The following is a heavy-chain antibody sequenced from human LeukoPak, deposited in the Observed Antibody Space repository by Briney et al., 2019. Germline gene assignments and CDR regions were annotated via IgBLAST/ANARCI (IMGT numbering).Heavy chain of an antibody. V-gene: IGHV4-61*01. D-gene: IGHD1/OR15-1a*01. CDR2: IYYSGST. CDR1: GGSIRSSYYY. Sequence: PSETLSLTCTVSGGSIRSSYYYWGWIRQPPGKGLEWIGYIYYSGSTNYNPSLKSRVTISVDTSKNQFSLKLSSVTAADTAVYYCAREASRTSAFDIWGQGTMVTVSS. J-gene: IGHJ3*02. CDR3: AREASRTSAFDI.